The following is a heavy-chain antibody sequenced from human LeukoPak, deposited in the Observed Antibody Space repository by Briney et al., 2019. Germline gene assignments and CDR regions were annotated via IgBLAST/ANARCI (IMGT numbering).Heavy chain of an antibody. Sequence: PGGSLRLSCAASGFTFSSYSMSWVRQAPGKGLEWVANINQDVSETNYVDSVKGRFTISRDNAKNSLYLQMTSLRVEDTAVYYCARDRGYSSFDYWGQGTLVTVSS. CDR3: ARDRGYSSFDY. D-gene: IGHD4-23*01. CDR1: GFTFSSYS. CDR2: INQDVSET. J-gene: IGHJ4*02. V-gene: IGHV3-7*01.